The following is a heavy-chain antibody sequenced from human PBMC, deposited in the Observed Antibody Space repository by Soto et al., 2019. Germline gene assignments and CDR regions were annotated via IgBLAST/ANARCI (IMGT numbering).Heavy chain of an antibody. CDR3: ARGPNWGYRFDS. Sequence: QVQLVQSGAEVKKPGSSVKVSCEASGGTFSGHAISWVRQAPGQGPEWMGGLSPLFGTTQHAQNFQDRVTITADTATSTAYMELTSMPVVDTAIYYCARGPNWGYRFDSWGQGTLVTVSS. V-gene: IGHV1-69*06. D-gene: IGHD7-27*01. J-gene: IGHJ4*02. CDR1: GGTFSGHA. CDR2: LSPLFGTT.